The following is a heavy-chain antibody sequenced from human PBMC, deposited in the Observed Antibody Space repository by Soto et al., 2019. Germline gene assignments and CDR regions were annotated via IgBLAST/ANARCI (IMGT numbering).Heavy chain of an antibody. Sequence: SETLSLTCTVSGGAISSGGYYFICIRQRPGKGLEWIGYTDHSGSSYYNPSLKSRLTISVDTSKNLFSLKLRSVTAADMAVYYCARDRMRGYDPYFDYWGQGTLVTVSS. CDR3: ARDRMRGYDPYFDY. CDR1: GGAISSGGYY. D-gene: IGHD3-3*01. V-gene: IGHV4-31*03. J-gene: IGHJ4*02. CDR2: TDHSGSS.